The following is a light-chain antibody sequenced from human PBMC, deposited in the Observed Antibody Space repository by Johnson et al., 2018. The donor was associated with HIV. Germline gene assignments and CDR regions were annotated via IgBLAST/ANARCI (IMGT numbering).Light chain of an antibody. Sequence: QSVLTQPPSVSAAPGQKVTISCSGSSSNIGNNYVSWYQQLPGTAPKLLIYDSYKRPSGIPDRFSCSKSGTSATLGITGLPTGDEADYYCGTWDSSLSAYVFGTGTKVTVL. CDR3: GTWDSSLSAYV. J-gene: IGLJ1*01. V-gene: IGLV1-51*01. CDR2: DSY. CDR1: SSNIGNNY.